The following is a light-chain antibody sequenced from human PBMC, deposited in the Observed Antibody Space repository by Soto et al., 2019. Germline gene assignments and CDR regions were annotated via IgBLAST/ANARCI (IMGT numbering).Light chain of an antibody. CDR2: AAS. CDR3: QQIFRPPYT. V-gene: IGKV1-39*01. Sequence: DIQMTQSPSSLSASAGDRVTITCRASQSLTSHLTWYQQKPGEAPKLLIYAASSLHSGVPSRFSGSGSGTDFTLTITRLQPEDFATDYCQQIFRPPYTFGQGTKLEIK. J-gene: IGKJ2*01. CDR1: QSLTSH.